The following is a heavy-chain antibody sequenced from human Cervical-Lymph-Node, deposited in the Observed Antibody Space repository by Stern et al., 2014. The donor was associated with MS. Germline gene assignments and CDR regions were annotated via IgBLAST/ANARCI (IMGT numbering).Heavy chain of an antibody. D-gene: IGHD5-12*01. Sequence: VQLVESGGGVVQSGRSLRLSCAASGFTFSSYGMHWVRQAPGKGLERVAVISYHGGNKYYADSVKGRFTISRDNSKNTLFLQMNSLSAEDTAVYYCARDPTDYGYENEGGYFDSWGQGTLVTVSS. CDR2: ISYHGGNK. CDR1: GFTFSSYG. J-gene: IGHJ4*02. V-gene: IGHV3-30*03. CDR3: ARDPTDYGYENEGGYFDS.